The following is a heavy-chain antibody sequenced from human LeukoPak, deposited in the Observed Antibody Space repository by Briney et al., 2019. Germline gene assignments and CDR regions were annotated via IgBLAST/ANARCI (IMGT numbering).Heavy chain of an antibody. V-gene: IGHV3-7*02. CDR3: AFLKGSDY. D-gene: IGHD2/OR15-2a*01. J-gene: IGHJ4*02. Sequence: GGSLRLSCAASGFTFSSYWMSWVRQAPGQGLEWVANIKQDGSEKYYVDSVRGRFTISRDNVKNSLYLQMNSLRAEDTAVYYCAFLKGSDYWGQGTLVTVSS. CDR1: GFTFSSYW. CDR2: IKQDGSEK.